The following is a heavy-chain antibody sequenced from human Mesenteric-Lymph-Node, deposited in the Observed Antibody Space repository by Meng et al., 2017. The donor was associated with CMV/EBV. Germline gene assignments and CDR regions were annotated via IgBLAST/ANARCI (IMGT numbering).Heavy chain of an antibody. CDR2: INHSGRA. V-gene: IGHV4-34*01. CDR1: GGCISGYC. J-gene: IGHJ4*02. CDR3: VRGHTSGWYTGGFDY. D-gene: IGHD6-13*01. Sequence: YGGCISGYCWNWIRQTPGEGLGWIGEINHSGRADYNPSLKSRVTVSVDTSKNQFSLRLNSVTAADTAVYYCVRGHTSGWYTGGFDYWGQETLVTVSS.